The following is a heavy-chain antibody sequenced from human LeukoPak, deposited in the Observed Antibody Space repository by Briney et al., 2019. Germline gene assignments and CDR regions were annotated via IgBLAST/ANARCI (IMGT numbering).Heavy chain of an antibody. CDR3: AREGESYPDLDY. D-gene: IGHD3-10*01. CDR1: GGSFSGYY. CDR2: INHSGST. Sequence: PSETLSLTCAVYGGSFSGYYWTWIRQPPGKGLEWIGEINHSGSTNYNPSLKSRVTISVDTSKNQFSLKLSSVTAADTAVYYCAREGESYPDLDYWGQGTLVTVSS. J-gene: IGHJ4*02. V-gene: IGHV4-34*01.